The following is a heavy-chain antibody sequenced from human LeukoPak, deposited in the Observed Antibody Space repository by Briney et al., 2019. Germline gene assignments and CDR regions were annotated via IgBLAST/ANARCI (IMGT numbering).Heavy chain of an antibody. J-gene: IGHJ3*02. CDR1: GFTFTDYW. V-gene: IGHV3-11*04. CDR2: ISSSSSTI. D-gene: IGHD6-13*01. Sequence: GGSLRLSCAASGFTFTDYWMSWIRQAPGKGLEWVSYISSSSSTIYYADSVKGRFTISRDNAKNSLYLQMSSLRAEDTAVYYCASYAGDSSSWRNTDAFDIWGQGTMVTVSS. CDR3: ASYAGDSSSWRNTDAFDI.